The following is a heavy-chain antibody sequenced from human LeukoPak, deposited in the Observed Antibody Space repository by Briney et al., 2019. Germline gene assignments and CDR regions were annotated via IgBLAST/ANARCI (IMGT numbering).Heavy chain of an antibody. CDR1: GGSISSGGYY. J-gene: IGHJ4*02. Sequence: PSQTLSLTCTVSGGSISSGGYYWSWIRQHPGKGLEWIGYIYYSGSTYYNPSLKSRVTISVDTSKNQFSLKLSSVTAADTAVYYCAREGGLDYYDSSGYGYWGQGTLVTVSS. D-gene: IGHD3-22*01. V-gene: IGHV4-31*03. CDR2: IYYSGST. CDR3: AREGGLDYYDSSGYGY.